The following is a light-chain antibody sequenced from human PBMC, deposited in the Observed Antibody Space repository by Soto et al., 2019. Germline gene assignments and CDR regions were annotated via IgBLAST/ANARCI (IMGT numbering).Light chain of an antibody. J-gene: IGKJ1*01. V-gene: IGKV3-20*01. CDR2: GAS. CDR3: QQYGSSPPT. Sequence: EIVVTQSPGTLSLSPGERATLSCRASQSVSSNYFAWYQRKPGQAPRLLIYGASNRATGIPNRFSGSGSGTDFTLTITRLEPEDFVVYYCQQYGSSPPTFGRGTKLEI. CDR1: QSVSSNY.